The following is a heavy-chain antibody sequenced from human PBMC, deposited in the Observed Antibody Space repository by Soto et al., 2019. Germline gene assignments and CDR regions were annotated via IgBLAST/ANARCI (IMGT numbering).Heavy chain of an antibody. CDR1: GYSSTSYW. CDR3: ARSPRLRGFVDY. Sequence: SLKVSCKGSGYSSTSYWIGWVRQMPGKGLEWMGIIYPGDSDTRYSPSFQGQVTISADKSISTACLQWSSLKASDTAMYYCARSPRLRGFVDYWGQGTLVTVSS. J-gene: IGHJ4*02. D-gene: IGHD3-10*01. CDR2: IYPGDSDT. V-gene: IGHV5-51*01.